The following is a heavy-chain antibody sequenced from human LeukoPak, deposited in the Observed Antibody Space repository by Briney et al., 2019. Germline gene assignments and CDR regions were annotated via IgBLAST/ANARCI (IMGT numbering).Heavy chain of an antibody. CDR3: ARGSDTAMAYYYYMDV. J-gene: IGHJ6*03. CDR2: ISSSSSYI. V-gene: IGHV3-21*01. Sequence: GGSLRLSCAASRFTFSSNYMAWVRQAAGKGLEWVSSISSSSSYIYYADSMKGRFTISRDNAKNSLYLQMNSLRAEDTAVFYCARGSDTAMAYYYYMDVWGKGTTVTISS. D-gene: IGHD5-18*01. CDR1: RFTFSSNY.